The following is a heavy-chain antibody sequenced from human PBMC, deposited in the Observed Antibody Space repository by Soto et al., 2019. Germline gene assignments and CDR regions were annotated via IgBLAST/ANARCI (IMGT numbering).Heavy chain of an antibody. CDR2: ISYDESDK. V-gene: IGHV3-30*03. CDR1: GFTFRSYA. CDR3: ARDLSVAGPDY. Sequence: GGSLRLSCAASGFTFRSYAMHWVRQAPGKGLEWVTVISYDESDKYYADSLKGRFTISRDNSKNTLYLQMNSLRGEDTAVYYCARDLSVAGPDYWGQGTLVTVSS. D-gene: IGHD6-19*01. J-gene: IGHJ4*02.